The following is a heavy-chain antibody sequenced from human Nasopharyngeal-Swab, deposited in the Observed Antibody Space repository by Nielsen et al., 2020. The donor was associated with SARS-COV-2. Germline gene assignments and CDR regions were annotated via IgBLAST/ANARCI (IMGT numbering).Heavy chain of an antibody. Sequence: RQAPGKGLEWIGEINHSGSTNYNPALKRRVTISVDTSKNQFTLKLTSVTAADTAVYYCAREHGIAAAGTDGMDVWGQGTTVTVSS. J-gene: IGHJ6*02. CDR3: AREHGIAAAGTDGMDV. CDR2: INHSGST. V-gene: IGHV4-34*01. D-gene: IGHD6-13*01.